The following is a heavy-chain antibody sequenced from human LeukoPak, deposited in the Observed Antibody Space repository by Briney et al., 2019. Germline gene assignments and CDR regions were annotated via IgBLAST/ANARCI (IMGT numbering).Heavy chain of an antibody. CDR3: AKSDSYYYGSGSL. J-gene: IGHJ4*02. V-gene: IGHV3-53*01. D-gene: IGHD3-10*01. Sequence: GGSLRLSCAASGFTVSSNYMSWVRQAPGKGLEWVSVIYSGGSTYYADSVKGRFTISRDNSKNTVYLQMNSLRAEDTAVYYCAKSDSYYYGSGSLWGQGTLVTVSS. CDR1: GFTVSSNY. CDR2: IYSGGST.